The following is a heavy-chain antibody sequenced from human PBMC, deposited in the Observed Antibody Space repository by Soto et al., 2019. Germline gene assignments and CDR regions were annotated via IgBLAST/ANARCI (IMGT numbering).Heavy chain of an antibody. J-gene: IGHJ6*02. CDR3: ARVPADYYDGTPYDVDV. D-gene: IGHD3-22*01. V-gene: IGHV4-4*02. Sequence: SETLSLTCAVSGGSISSSNWWSWARQPPGKGLEWIGEIYHGGSTNYNPSLKSRVTISVDKSRNQFSLKLSSVTAADTAVYYCARVPADYYDGTPYDVDVWGQGTTVTVSS. CDR1: GGSISSSNW. CDR2: IYHGGST.